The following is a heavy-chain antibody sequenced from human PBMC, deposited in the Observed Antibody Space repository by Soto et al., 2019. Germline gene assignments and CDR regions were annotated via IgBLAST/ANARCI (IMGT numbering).Heavy chain of an antibody. CDR3: ARGYNWFDP. V-gene: IGHV4-59*12. Sequence: QVQLQESGPGLVEPSETLSLTCSVSGDSISSSYWSWIRQPPGKGLEWIGYIYYSGSTNYNPSLKRRVIISLDTSKNQFSLKLSSVTAADTAVYYCARGYNWFDPWGQGTLVTVSS. CDR1: GDSISSSY. J-gene: IGHJ5*02. CDR2: IYYSGST.